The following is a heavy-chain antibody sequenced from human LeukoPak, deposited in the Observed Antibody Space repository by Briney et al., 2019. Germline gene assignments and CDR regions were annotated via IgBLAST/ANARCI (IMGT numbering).Heavy chain of an antibody. D-gene: IGHD3-9*01. CDR2: INHSGST. CDR1: GGSFSGYY. Sequence: SETLSLTCAAYGGSFSGYYWSWIRQPPGKGLEWIGEINHSGSTNYNPSLKSRVTISVDTSKNQFSLKLSSVTAADTAVYYCARGGKGIDILTGYPYYYFDYWGQGTLVTVSS. CDR3: ARGGKGIDILTGYPYYYFDY. J-gene: IGHJ4*02. V-gene: IGHV4-34*01.